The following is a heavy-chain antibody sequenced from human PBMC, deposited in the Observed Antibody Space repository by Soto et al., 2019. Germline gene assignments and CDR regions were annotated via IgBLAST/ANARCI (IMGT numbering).Heavy chain of an antibody. CDR3: ARFVQWELLRRKNYYGMDV. Sequence: GGSLRLSCAASGFTFSSYAMHWVRQAPGKGLEWVAVISYDGSNKYYADSVKGRFTISRDNSKNTLYLQMNSLRAEDTAVYYCARFVQWELLRRKNYYGMDVWGQGTTVTVSS. V-gene: IGHV3-30-3*01. CDR2: ISYDGSNK. D-gene: IGHD1-26*01. CDR1: GFTFSSYA. J-gene: IGHJ6*02.